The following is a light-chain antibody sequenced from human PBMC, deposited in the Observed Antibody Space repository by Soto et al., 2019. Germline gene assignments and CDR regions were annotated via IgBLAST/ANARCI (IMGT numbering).Light chain of an antibody. Sequence: EIVMTQSPATLSVSPGERATLSCRASQSVRSNLAWYQQKPGQAPRLLIYGASTRATDIPDRFSGSGSGTDFTLTISNLQSEDLAVYYCQQYNNWPPITFGQGTRLEIK. CDR3: QQYNNWPPIT. V-gene: IGKV3-15*01. CDR1: QSVRSN. CDR2: GAS. J-gene: IGKJ5*01.